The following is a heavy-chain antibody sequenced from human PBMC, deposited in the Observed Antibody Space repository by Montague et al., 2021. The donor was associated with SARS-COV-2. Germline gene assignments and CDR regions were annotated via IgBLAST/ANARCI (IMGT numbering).Heavy chain of an antibody. J-gene: IGHJ4*02. CDR2: IYYSGST. CDR1: GGSISSYY. V-gene: IGHV4-59*13. D-gene: IGHD3-22*01. Sequence: SETLSLTCTVSGGSISSYYYCWIRQPPGKGLEWIGYIYYSGSTNXNPSLKSRVTISVDTSKNQFSLKLSSVTAADTAVYYCARDSHYYNSSGHFDYWGQGTLVTVSS. CDR3: ARDSHYYNSSGHFDY.